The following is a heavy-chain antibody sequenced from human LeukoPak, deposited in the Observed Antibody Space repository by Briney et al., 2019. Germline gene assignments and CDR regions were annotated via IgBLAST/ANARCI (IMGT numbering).Heavy chain of an antibody. V-gene: IGHV4-38-2*01. CDR1: GYSISSGYY. J-gene: IGHJ4*02. CDR3: ARQRNWSPYYFDY. CDR2: IYHSGST. Sequence: SETLSLTCAVSGYSISSGYYWGWIRQPPGKGLEWIGSIYHSGSTYHNPSLKSRVTISVDTSKNQFSLKLSSVTAADTAVYYCARQRNWSPYYFDYWGQGTLVIVSS. D-gene: IGHD1-1*01.